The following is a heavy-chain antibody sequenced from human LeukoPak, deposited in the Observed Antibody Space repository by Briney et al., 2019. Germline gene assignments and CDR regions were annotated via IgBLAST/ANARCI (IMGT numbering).Heavy chain of an antibody. Sequence: GASVKVSCKASGGTFNNYTISWVRQAPGQGLEWMGWINPNSGDTNYAQKFQGRVTMTTDTSISTGYMELTRLRSDDTAVYYCARDALASVTSFDYWGQGTLLTVSS. CDR1: GGTFNNYT. D-gene: IGHD4-17*01. J-gene: IGHJ4*02. CDR3: ARDALASVTSFDY. V-gene: IGHV1-2*02. CDR2: INPNSGDT.